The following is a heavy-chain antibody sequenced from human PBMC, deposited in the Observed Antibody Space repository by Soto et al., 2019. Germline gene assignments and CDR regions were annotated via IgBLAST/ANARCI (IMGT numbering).Heavy chain of an antibody. CDR1: GFTFSKYW. CDR2: IKPDGSEK. CDR3: ARDPDLQ. Sequence: GGSLRLSCAASGFTFSKYWMTWVRQAPGKGLEWVANIKPDGSEKFHVDSVQGRFTISRDNARNSLYLQMNNLRVEDTAVYYCARDPDLQWGLGTLVTVSS. V-gene: IGHV3-7*01. D-gene: IGHD1-1*01. J-gene: IGHJ4*02.